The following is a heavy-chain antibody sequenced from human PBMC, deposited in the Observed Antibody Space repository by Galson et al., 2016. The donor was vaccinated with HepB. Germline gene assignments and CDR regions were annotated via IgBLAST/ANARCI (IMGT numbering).Heavy chain of an antibody. D-gene: IGHD6-13*01. V-gene: IGHV3-48*02. CDR3: ARASSSWSNYFDP. CDR2: ISSSGSNI. Sequence: SLRLSCAASGFTFSSYGMNWVRQAPGKGLQWVSYISSSGSNIYYADSVNGRFTISRDNAKKSLYLQMNSLRDEDTAVYYCARASSSWSNYFDPWGQGTLVSVSS. J-gene: IGHJ5*02. CDR1: GFTFSSYG.